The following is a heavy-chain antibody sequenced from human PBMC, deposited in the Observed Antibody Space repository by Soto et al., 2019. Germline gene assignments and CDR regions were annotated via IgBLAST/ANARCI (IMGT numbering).Heavy chain of an antibody. CDR3: ARGRGYSSSGNPFDY. CDR2: SIPILGIA. J-gene: IGHJ4*02. V-gene: IGHV1-69*02. D-gene: IGHD6-6*01. Sequence: QVQLVQSGAEVKKPGSSVKVSCKASGGTFSSYTIRWVRQAPGHGLEWMGRSIPILGIANYAQKFQGRVKITADKSTSTAYMELSSLRSEDTAVYYCARGRGYSSSGNPFDYWGQGTLVTVSS. CDR1: GGTFSSYT.